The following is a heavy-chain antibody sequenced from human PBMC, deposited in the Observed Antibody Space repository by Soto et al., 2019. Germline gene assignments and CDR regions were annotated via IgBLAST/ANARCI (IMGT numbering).Heavy chain of an antibody. J-gene: IGHJ4*02. V-gene: IGHV4-4*07. D-gene: IGHD3-10*01. Sequence: QVQLQESGPGLVKPSETLSLTCTVSGGSISSYYWSWIRQPAGKGLEWIGRIYTSGSINYNPSLNRRVIMSVDSSKSQFALELSSVTAADTAVYYCARGSGPFDYWGQGTLVTVSS. CDR3: ARGSGPFDY. CDR2: IYTSGSI. CDR1: GGSISSYY.